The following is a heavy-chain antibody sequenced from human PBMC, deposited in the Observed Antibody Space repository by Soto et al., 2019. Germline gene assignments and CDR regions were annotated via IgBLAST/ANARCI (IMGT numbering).Heavy chain of an antibody. Sequence: ESGPTLVHPTQTLTLTCTFSWFSLITTGMCVSWIRQPPGKALEWLALIDWADDKYYSTSLKTRLTISKDTSKNQVVLTMTNVEPVDTATYFCSRAVGGFTYGYPDYWGQGTLVTVSS. CDR2: IDWADDK. J-gene: IGHJ4*02. CDR3: SRAVGGFTYGYPDY. V-gene: IGHV2-70*01. CDR1: WFSLITTGMC. D-gene: IGHD5-18*01.